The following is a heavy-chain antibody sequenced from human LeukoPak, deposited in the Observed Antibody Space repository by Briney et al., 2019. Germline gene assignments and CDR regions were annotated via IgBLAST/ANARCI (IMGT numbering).Heavy chain of an antibody. CDR2: ICYSGST. Sequence: SETLSLTCTVSGGSISSYYWSWIRQPPGKGLEWSGYICYSGSTNYNPSLKSRVTISVDTSKNQFSLKLSSVTAADTAVYYCARGPAPRLVVTAMLAFDIWGQGTRVTVSS. J-gene: IGHJ3*02. V-gene: IGHV4-59*01. CDR3: ARGPAPRLVVTAMLAFDI. D-gene: IGHD2-21*02. CDR1: GGSISSYY.